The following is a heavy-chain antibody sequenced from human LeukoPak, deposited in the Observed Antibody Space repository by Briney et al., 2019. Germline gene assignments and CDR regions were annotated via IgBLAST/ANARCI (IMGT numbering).Heavy chain of an antibody. CDR2: ISRRSRHL. V-gene: IGHV3-21*01. Sequence: GGSLRLSCAASGFTFNDYSMNWVRQAPGKGLEWVSSISRRSRHLYYAGSVKGRFTISRDNAKNSLYLQMNSLRAEDTAVYYCAREPTYYDFSDAFDIWGQGTMVTVSS. J-gene: IGHJ3*02. D-gene: IGHD3-3*01. CDR3: AREPTYYDFSDAFDI. CDR1: GFTFNDYS.